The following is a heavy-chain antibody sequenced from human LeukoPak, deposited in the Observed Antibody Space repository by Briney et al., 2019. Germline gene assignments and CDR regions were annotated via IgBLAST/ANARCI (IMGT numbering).Heavy chain of an antibody. CDR1: GYTFTGYY. J-gene: IGHJ4*02. V-gene: IGHV1-2*02. D-gene: IGHD3/OR15-3a*01. CDR3: ARVSPGTGYYIDY. CDR2: INPNSGGT. Sequence: VSVKVSCKASGYTFTGYYMHWVRQAPGQGLEWMGWINPNSGGTNYAQKFQGRVTMTRDTSISTAYMELSRLRSDDTAVYYCARVSPGTGYYIDYWGQGTLVTVSS.